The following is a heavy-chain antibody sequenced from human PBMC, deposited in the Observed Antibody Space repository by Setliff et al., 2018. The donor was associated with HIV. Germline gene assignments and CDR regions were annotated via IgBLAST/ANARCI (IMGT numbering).Heavy chain of an antibody. J-gene: IGHJ4*02. D-gene: IGHD6-19*01. CDR3: ARGRNPDVYIAMAGPPLYD. Sequence: SGTLSLTCAVYGGSFSDYYWSWIRQPPGKGLEWIGEINHSGSTNYNPSLKSRVTISVDTSKNQFSLKLRSVTAADTAVYYCARGRNPDVYIAMAGPPLYDWGQGTLVTVSS. CDR2: INHSGST. V-gene: IGHV4-34*01. CDR1: GGSFSDYY.